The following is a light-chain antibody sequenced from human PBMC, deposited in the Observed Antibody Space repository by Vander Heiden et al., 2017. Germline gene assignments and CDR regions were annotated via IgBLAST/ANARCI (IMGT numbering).Light chain of an antibody. CDR3: QVWDGSSDHVV. Sequence: GGNNIGSKSVHWYQQEPGQAPVLVIYGDSDRPSGIPERFSGSNSGNTATLTISRVEAGDEADYYCQVWDGSSDHVVFGGGTKLTVL. CDR2: GDS. J-gene: IGLJ3*02. CDR1: NIGSKS. V-gene: IGLV3-21*02.